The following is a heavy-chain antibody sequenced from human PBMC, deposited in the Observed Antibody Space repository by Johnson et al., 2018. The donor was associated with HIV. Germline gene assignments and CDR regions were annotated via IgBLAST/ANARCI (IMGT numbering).Heavy chain of an antibody. V-gene: IGHV3-30*18. CDR1: GFTFSRFA. CDR3: AKPHQYDSSGYWSGRDASDI. J-gene: IGHJ3*02. CDR2: ISFGGTTK. D-gene: IGHD3-22*01. Sequence: QVQLVESGGGVVQPGRSLRLSCVASGFTFSRFAMHWVRQAPGKGLEWVTLISFGGTTKYYVDSVKGRFTISRDNSMNTLYLQMNSLTPEDTAVYYCAKPHQYDSSGYWSGRDASDIWGQGTMVTVSS.